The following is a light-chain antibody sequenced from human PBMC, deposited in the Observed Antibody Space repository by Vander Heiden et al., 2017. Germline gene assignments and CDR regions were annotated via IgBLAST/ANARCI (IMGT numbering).Light chain of an antibody. Sequence: SYELTQPPSVSVSPGQTARITCSGDRLGDKYACWYQQKPGQSPVLVIYQDNGRPSGIPERFSGSTSANTATLTISGTQPMDEADYYCQAWDNNIMMFGGGTKLTVL. CDR2: QDN. CDR3: QAWDNNIMM. CDR1: RLGDKY. J-gene: IGLJ3*02. V-gene: IGLV3-1*01.